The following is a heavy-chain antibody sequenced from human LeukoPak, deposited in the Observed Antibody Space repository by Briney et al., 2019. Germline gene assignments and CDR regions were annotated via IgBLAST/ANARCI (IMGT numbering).Heavy chain of an antibody. CDR2: INPNSGGT. Sequence: GASVKVSCKASGYTFTGYYMHWVRQAPGQGLEWMGWINPNSGGTNYAQKFQGRVTMTRDTSISTAYMELSRLRSDDTAVYYCARDSQSRGAPGNYFDYWGQGTLVTVSS. D-gene: IGHD2-2*01. J-gene: IGHJ4*02. V-gene: IGHV1-2*02. CDR3: ARDSQSRGAPGNYFDY. CDR1: GYTFTGYY.